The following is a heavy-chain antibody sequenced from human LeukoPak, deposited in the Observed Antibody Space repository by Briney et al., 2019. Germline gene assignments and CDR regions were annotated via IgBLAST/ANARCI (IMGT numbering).Heavy chain of an antibody. V-gene: IGHV4-30-4*08. CDR3: ARQVVVTAVLSLDY. J-gene: IGHJ4*02. CDR2: IYYSGST. D-gene: IGHD2-21*02. Sequence: SETLSLTCTVSGGSISSGGYYWSWIRQHPGKGLEWIGYIYYSGSTYYNPSLKSRVTISVDTSKNQFSLKLSSVTAADTAVYYCARQVVVTAVLSLDYWGQGTLVTVSS. CDR1: GGSISSGGYY.